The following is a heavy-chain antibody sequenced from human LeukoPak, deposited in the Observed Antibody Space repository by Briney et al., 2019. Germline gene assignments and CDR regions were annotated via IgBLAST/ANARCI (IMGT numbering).Heavy chain of an antibody. V-gene: IGHV3-11*01. J-gene: IGHJ4*02. D-gene: IGHD3-10*01. CDR1: GFTFRDYY. CDR2: ISNTGGTI. CDR3: AIVSGGDYFDY. Sequence: GGSLRLSCAASGFTFRDYYMIWIRQAPGKGLEWVSYISNTGGTIYNADSVKGRFTISRDNAKNSLYLQMNNLRVEDTAVYYCAIVSGGDYFDYWGQGTLVTVSS.